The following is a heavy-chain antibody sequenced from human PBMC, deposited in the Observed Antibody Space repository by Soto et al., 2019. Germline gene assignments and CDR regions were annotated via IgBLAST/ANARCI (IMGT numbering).Heavy chain of an antibody. CDR1: GFTFSSYS. D-gene: IGHD1-7*01. Sequence: GGSLRLSCAASGFTFSSYSMNWVRQAPGKGLEWVSSISSSSSYIYYADSVKGRFTISRDNAKNSLYLQMNSLRAEDTAVYYCAREVSDWNYAPWNDYWGQGTLVTVSS. CDR3: AREVSDWNYAPWNDY. V-gene: IGHV3-21*01. J-gene: IGHJ4*02. CDR2: ISSSSSYI.